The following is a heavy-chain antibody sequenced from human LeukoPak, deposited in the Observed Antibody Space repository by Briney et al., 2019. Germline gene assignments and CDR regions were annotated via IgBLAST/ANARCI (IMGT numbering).Heavy chain of an antibody. CDR3: ASSTSYYYGSGSFYGMDV. D-gene: IGHD3-10*01. J-gene: IGHJ6*04. V-gene: IGHV3-21*01. CDR2: ISNSSSYI. CDR1: GFTFSSYS. Sequence: GGSLRLSCAASGFTFSSYSMNLLRQAPGKGLELVSSISNSSSYIYYADSVKGRFTISRDNAKNSLYLQMNSLRADDSAVYYCASSTSYYYGSGSFYGMDVWGKGTTVIVSS.